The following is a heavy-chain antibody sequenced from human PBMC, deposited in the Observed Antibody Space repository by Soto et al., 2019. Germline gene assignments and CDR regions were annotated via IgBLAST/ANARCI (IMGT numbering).Heavy chain of an antibody. V-gene: IGHV3-48*03. CDR3: ARVTGYCSSTSCYTDYYYGMDV. J-gene: IGHJ6*02. CDR1: GFTFSSYE. CDR2: ISSSGSTI. Sequence: PGGSLRLSCAASGFTFSSYEMNWVRQAPGKGLEWVSYISSSGSTIYYADSVKGRFTISRGNAKNSLYLQMNSLRAEDTAVYYCARVTGYCSSTSCYTDYYYGMDVWGQGTTVTVSS. D-gene: IGHD2-2*02.